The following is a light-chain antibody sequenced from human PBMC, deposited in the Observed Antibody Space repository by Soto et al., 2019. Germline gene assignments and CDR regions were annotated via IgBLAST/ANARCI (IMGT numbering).Light chain of an antibody. CDR3: GSYTISNTLRDV. J-gene: IGLJ1*01. V-gene: IGLV2-14*01. Sequence: QSVLTQPASVSGSPGQSITISCTGTSSDVGGSNYVSWFQQHPGKAPKLIIYEVNNRPSGVPYRFSGSKSGNTASLTISGLQTEDEADYFCGSYTISNTLRDVFGSATQLTVL. CDR2: EVN. CDR1: SSDVGGSNY.